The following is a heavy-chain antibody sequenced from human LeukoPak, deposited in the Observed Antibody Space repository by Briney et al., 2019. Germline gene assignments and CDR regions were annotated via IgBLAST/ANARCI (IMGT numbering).Heavy chain of an antibody. D-gene: IGHD4-17*01. Sequence: ASVNVSCTASGYTFTGYYMHWVRQAPGQGREWMGWINPNSGGTNYAQKFQGRVTMTRDTSISTAYMELSRLRSDDTAVYYCARPTGTVTTFDYWGQGTLVTVSS. J-gene: IGHJ4*02. CDR1: GYTFTGYY. CDR3: ARPTGTVTTFDY. CDR2: INPNSGGT. V-gene: IGHV1-2*02.